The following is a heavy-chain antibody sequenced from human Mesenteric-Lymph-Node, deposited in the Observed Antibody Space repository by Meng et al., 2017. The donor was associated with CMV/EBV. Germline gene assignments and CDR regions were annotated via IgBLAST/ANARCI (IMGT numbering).Heavy chain of an antibody. CDR1: GGAFSGYY. Sequence: QVQFHQVGAGLLKPSETLSGTCAVYGGAFSGYYWNWIRQSPEKGLEWIGEINHSGSTTYNPSFTSRIIISVDTSTNQISLNMSSVTAADTAVYYCARGSSYDILTGYFDYWGQGALVTVSS. D-gene: IGHD3-9*01. J-gene: IGHJ4*02. CDR3: ARGSSYDILTGYFDY. CDR2: INHSGST. V-gene: IGHV4-34*01.